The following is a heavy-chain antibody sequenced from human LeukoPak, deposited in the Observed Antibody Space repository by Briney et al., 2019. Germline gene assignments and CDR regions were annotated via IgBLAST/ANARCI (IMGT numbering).Heavy chain of an antibody. CDR1: GYSFTIYW. J-gene: IGHJ3*02. D-gene: IGHD3-22*01. CDR3: ARHDSSGYYTLDDAFDI. CDR2: IYPGDSDT. V-gene: IGHV5-51*01. Sequence: GESLKISCKGSGYSFTIYWIGWVRQMPGKGLEWMGIIYPGDSDTRYSPSFQGQVTISADKSISTAYLQWSSLKASDTAMYYCARHDSSGYYTLDDAFDIWGQGTMVTVSS.